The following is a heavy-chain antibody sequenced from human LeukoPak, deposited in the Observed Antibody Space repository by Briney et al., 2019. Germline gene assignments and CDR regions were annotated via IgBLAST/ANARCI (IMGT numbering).Heavy chain of an antibody. Sequence: SETLSLTCTVSGGSISSYYWSWIRQPPGKGLEWIGYIYYSGSTNYNPSLKSRVTISVDTSKNQFSLKLSSVTAADTAVYYCARHGVNGPPDWLRLFDYWGQGTLVTVSS. CDR2: IYYSGST. CDR1: GGSISSYY. J-gene: IGHJ4*02. V-gene: IGHV4-59*08. D-gene: IGHD3-9*01. CDR3: ARHGVNGPPDWLRLFDY.